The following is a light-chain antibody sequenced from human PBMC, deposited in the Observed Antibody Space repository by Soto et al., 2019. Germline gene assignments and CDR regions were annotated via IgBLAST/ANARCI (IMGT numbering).Light chain of an antibody. V-gene: IGKV3-20*01. CDR1: QSVTNGY. Sequence: EVVLTQSPDTLSLSPGEGATLSCRASQSVTNGYVAWYQQKPGQAPRLLIYRASNRATGIPDRFSGSGSGTDFTLIISRLEPEDFAVYYCQQYSTSPQTFGQGTKVDIK. CDR3: QQYSTSPQT. CDR2: RAS. J-gene: IGKJ2*01.